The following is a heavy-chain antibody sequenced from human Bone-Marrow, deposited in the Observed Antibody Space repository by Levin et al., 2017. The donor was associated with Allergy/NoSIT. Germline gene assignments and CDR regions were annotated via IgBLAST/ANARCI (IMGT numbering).Heavy chain of an antibody. CDR2: IYHSGST. CDR1: GGSISSTNW. CDR3: ARASVPRDYYYYYCMDV. J-gene: IGHJ6*03. V-gene: IGHV4-4*02. Sequence: RSSETLSLTCAVSGGSISSTNWWSWVRQPPGKGLEWIGEIYHSGSTNYNPSLRGRVTISVDRSKAQFSLKLTSVTAADTAVYYCARASVPRDYYYYYCMDVWGKGTTVTVSS.